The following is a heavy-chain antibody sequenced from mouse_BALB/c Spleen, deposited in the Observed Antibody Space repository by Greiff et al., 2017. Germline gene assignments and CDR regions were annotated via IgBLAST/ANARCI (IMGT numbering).Heavy chain of an antibody. CDR1: GFSLTSYG. CDR3: ASCYYAMDY. V-gene: IGHV2-5-1*01. J-gene: IGHJ4*01. CDR2: IWRGGST. Sequence: VKVEESGPSLVQPSQSLSITCTVSGFSLTSYGVHWVRQSPGKGLEWLGVIWRGGSTDYNAAFMSRLSITKDNSKSQVFFKMNSLQADDTAIYYCASCYYAMDYWGQGTSVTVSS.